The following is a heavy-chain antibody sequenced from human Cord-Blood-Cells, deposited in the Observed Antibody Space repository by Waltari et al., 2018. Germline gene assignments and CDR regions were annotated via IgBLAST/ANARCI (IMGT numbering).Heavy chain of an antibody. CDR3: ARDKYCSSTSCYVAFDI. V-gene: IGHV1-2*02. CDR1: VYTFTGYY. D-gene: IGHD2-2*01. Sequence: QVQLVQSGAEVKKPGASVKVSCKASVYTFTGYYMHWVRQAPGQGLEWMGWINPNSGGTNYAQKFQGRVTMTRDTSISTAYMELSRLRSDDTAVYYCARDKYCSSTSCYVAFDIWGQGTMVTVSS. J-gene: IGHJ3*02. CDR2: INPNSGGT.